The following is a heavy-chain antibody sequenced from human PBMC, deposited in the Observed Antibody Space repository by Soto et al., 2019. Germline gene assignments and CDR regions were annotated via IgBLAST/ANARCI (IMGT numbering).Heavy chain of an antibody. V-gene: IGHV3-53*04. CDR2: NYSGGST. D-gene: IGHD6-19*01. J-gene: IGHJ4*02. CDR1: GFTVSSNY. Sequence: EVQLVESGGGLVQPGGSLRLSCAASGFTVSSNYMSWVRQAAGKGLEWVSVNYSGGSTYYADSVKGRFTISRHNSKNTLYLQRNSLRAEDTAVYYCAREGAGTDYWGQGTLVTVSS. CDR3: AREGAGTDY.